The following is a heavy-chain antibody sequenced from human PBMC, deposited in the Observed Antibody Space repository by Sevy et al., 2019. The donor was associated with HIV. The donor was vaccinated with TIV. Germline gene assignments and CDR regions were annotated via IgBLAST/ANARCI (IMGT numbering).Heavy chain of an antibody. Sequence: GGSLRLSCAASGFTFSSYAMSWVRQAPGKGLEWVSPISGSGGSTYYADSVKGRFTISRDNSKNTLYLQMNSLRAEDTAVYYCAKWGLDCSGGSCYSSAYYHMDVWGKGTTVTVSS. V-gene: IGHV3-23*01. CDR3: AKWGLDCSGGSCYSSAYYHMDV. J-gene: IGHJ6*03. CDR2: ISGSGGST. D-gene: IGHD2-15*01. CDR1: GFTFSSYA.